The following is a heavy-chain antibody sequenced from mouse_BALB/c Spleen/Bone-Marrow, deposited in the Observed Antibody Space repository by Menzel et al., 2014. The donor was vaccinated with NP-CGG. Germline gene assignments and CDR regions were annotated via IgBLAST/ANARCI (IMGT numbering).Heavy chain of an antibody. D-gene: IGHD1-1*01. Sequence: EVQRVESGGGLVQPGGSRKLSCAASGFTSSSFAMHWVRQAPEKGLEWVAYISSGSSTIYYADTVMGRFTISRDNPKNTLFLQMTSLRSEDTAMYYCARSGSSSGYFDYWGQGTTLTVSS. V-gene: IGHV5-17*02. CDR1: GFTSSSFA. J-gene: IGHJ2*01. CDR3: ARSGSSSGYFDY. CDR2: ISSGSSTI.